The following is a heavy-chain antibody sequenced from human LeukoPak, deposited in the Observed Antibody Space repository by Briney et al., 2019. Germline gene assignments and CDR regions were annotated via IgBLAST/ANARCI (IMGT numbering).Heavy chain of an antibody. J-gene: IGHJ6*02. CDR3: ARYPQNYYYYGMDV. CDR1: GGSISSYY. CDR2: IYYSGST. V-gene: IGHV4-59*01. Sequence: SETLSLTCTVPGGSISSYYWSWIRQPPGKGLEWIGYIYYSGSTNYNPSLKSRVTISVDTSKNQFSLKLSSVTAADTAVYYCARYPQNYYYYGMDVWGQGTTVTVSS.